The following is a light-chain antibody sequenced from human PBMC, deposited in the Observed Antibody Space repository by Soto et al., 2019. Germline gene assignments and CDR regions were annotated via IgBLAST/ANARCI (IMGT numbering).Light chain of an antibody. V-gene: IGLV2-11*01. CDR1: SSDVGGYDY. Sequence: QSVLTQPRSVSGSPGQSVTISCTGTSSDVGGYDYVSWYQQHPGKAPKLMIYGVTKRPSGVPDRFSGSKSGNTASLTISGLQAEDESDYYCCSHGGRHSYVFGTGNKVTVL. J-gene: IGLJ1*01. CDR2: GVT. CDR3: CSHGGRHSYV.